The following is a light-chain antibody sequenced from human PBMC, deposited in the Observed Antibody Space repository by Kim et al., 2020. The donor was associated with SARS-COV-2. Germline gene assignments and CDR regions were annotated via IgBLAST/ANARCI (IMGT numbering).Light chain of an antibody. Sequence: EIVLTQSPTTLYLSPGERATLSCRASQSISSFLAWYQHKPGQAPRLLIYDGFNRATGIPARFSGSGSGTDFTLTISSLEPEDFAVYYCQQRSIWPLTFGQGTRLEIK. CDR3: QQRSIWPLT. CDR2: DGF. J-gene: IGKJ5*01. V-gene: IGKV3-11*01. CDR1: QSISSF.